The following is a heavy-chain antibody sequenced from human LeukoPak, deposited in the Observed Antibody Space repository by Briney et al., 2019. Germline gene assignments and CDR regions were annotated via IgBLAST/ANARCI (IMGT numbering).Heavy chain of an antibody. CDR3: ARVSPNFGVVRYG. J-gene: IGHJ4*02. V-gene: IGHV3-48*01. D-gene: IGHD3-3*01. CDR1: GFTFSSYS. Sequence: GGSLRLSCAASGFTFSSYSMNWVRQAPGKGLEWVSYISSSSSTIYYADSVKGRFTISRDNAKNSLYLQMNSLRAEDTAVYYCARVSPNFGVVRYGWGQGTLVTVSS. CDR2: ISSSSSTI.